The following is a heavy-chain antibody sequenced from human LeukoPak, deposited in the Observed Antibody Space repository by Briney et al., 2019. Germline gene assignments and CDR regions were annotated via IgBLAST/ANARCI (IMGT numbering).Heavy chain of an antibody. CDR2: INSDGSST. CDR3: ARGGVGVYCSSTSCYAFDY. CDR1: GFTFSSYW. D-gene: IGHD2-2*01. V-gene: IGHV3-74*01. Sequence: GGSLRLSCAASGFTFSSYWMHWVRQAPGKGLVWVSRINSDGSSTRYADSVEGRFTISRDNAKNTLYLQMNSLRAEDTAVYYCARGGVGVYCSSTSCYAFDYWGQGTLVTVSS. J-gene: IGHJ4*02.